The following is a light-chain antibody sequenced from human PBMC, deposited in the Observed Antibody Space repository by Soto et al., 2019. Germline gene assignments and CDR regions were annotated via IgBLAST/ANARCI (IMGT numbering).Light chain of an antibody. CDR3: QKYHTYLT. CDR1: YSISSW. CDR2: DVS. Sequence: DIQMTQYASTLSASIGDRVTITCRASYSISSWLAWYQQRPGRAPKLLIYDVSTLESGVPSRFSGSGYATEFTLTINSLQPDDLATYHCQKYHTYLTFGGGTKVEI. J-gene: IGKJ4*01. V-gene: IGKV1-5*01.